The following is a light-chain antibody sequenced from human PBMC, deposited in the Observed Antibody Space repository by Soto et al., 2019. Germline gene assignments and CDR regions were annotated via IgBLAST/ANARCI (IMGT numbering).Light chain of an antibody. CDR2: DDD. J-gene: IGLJ1*01. V-gene: IGLV1-51*01. CDR1: SSNIGGNS. CDR3: GSWDSSLSAYV. Sequence: VLTHPPSVSAAPGQRVTISCSGSSSNIGGNSVSWYQQLPGTAPKLLIYDDDKRPSGIPDRSSGSKSGTSATLGITGFQTGDEADYYCGSWDSSLSAYVFGTGTKVTVL.